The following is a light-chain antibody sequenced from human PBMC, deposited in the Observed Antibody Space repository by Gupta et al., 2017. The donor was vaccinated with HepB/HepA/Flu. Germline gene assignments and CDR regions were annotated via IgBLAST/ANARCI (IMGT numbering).Light chain of an antibody. J-gene: IGKJ1*01. Sequence: DVVMTQSPLSLPVTLGQPASLSCRSSQSVVYTNGIAYLSWFLQRPGQSPRRLSYRVSNRDSGVPDRFSGSGSGTDFPLKISRVEAEDVGVYYCMQGTHWPVTFGQGTKVEI. CDR1: QSVVYTNGIAY. CDR2: RVS. V-gene: IGKV2-30*01. CDR3: MQGTHWPVT.